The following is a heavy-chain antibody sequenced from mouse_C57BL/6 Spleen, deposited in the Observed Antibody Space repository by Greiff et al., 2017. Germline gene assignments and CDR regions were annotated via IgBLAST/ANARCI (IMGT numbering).Heavy chain of an antibody. J-gene: IGHJ3*01. D-gene: IGHD2-10*02. CDR2: IYPGDGDT. CDR1: GYAFSSSW. Sequence: VQLQQSGPELVKPGASVKISCKASGYAFSSSWMNWVKQRPGKGLEWIGRIYPGDGDTNYNGKFKGKATLTADKSSSTAYMQLSSLTSEDSAVYFCARGRSLERFAYWGQGTLVTVSA. CDR3: ARGRSLERFAY. V-gene: IGHV1-82*01.